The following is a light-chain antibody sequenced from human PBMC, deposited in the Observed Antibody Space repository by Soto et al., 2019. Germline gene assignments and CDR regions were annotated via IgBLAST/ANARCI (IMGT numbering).Light chain of an antibody. CDR2: GAS. CDR3: QQYNNWPPIT. V-gene: IGKV3D-15*01. Sequence: ETVMTQSPATLSVSPGERPTLSCRASQSVSSKLAWYQQKPGQAPRLXXYGASTRATGIPARFSGSGSGTEFTLSISSLQSEDSAVYYCQQYNNWPPITFGQGTRLEIK. CDR1: QSVSSK. J-gene: IGKJ5*01.